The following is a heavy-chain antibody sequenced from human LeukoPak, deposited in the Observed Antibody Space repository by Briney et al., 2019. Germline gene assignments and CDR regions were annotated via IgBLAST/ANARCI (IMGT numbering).Heavy chain of an antibody. CDR1: GFTFGKYW. Sequence: GGSLRLSCVASGFTFGKYWISWVRQAPGKGLEWVANIKLDGSEKNYVDSVKGRFTISRDNTKNSLYLQMNSLRVEDTAVFYCARDQYDTWSRRGNFDSWGQGTLVIVSS. CDR2: IKLDGSEK. V-gene: IGHV3-7*03. D-gene: IGHD3-3*01. J-gene: IGHJ4*02. CDR3: ARDQYDTWSRRGNFDS.